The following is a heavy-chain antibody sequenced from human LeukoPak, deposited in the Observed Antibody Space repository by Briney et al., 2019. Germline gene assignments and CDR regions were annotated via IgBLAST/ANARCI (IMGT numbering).Heavy chain of an antibody. CDR2: INPSGGST. CDR1: GYTFTSYY. D-gene: IGHD4-17*01. Sequence: ASVKVSCKASGYTFTSYYMHWVRQAPGRGLEWMGIINPSGGSTSYAQKFQGRVTMTRDMSTSTVYMELSSLRSEDTAVYYCARDGSSTTVISRTTYYYYYMDVWGKGTTVTASS. J-gene: IGHJ6*03. V-gene: IGHV1-46*01. CDR3: ARDGSSTTVISRTTYYYYYMDV.